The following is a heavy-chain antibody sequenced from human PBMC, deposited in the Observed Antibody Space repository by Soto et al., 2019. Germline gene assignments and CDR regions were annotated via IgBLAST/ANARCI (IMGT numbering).Heavy chain of an antibody. CDR1: VFTFIDYH. D-gene: IGHD6-19*01. CDR3: ARVGYITGWYKSFDI. Sequence: PGWSLRLSCASSVFTFIDYHMIWIRQAPGKGLEWVSYISTSGSTMYYTDSVKGRFTVSRDNAKNSLYLQMNSLRAEDTAMYYCARVGYITGWYKSFDIWGQGTMVTVSS. V-gene: IGHV3-11*01. CDR2: ISTSGSTM. J-gene: IGHJ3*02.